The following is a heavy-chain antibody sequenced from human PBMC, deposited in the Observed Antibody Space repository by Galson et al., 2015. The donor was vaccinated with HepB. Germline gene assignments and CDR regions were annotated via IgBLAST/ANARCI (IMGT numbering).Heavy chain of an antibody. D-gene: IGHD2-2*01. CDR2: ISYDGSNK. J-gene: IGHJ5*02. Sequence: SLRLSCAASGFTFSSYAMHWVRQAPGKGLEWVAVISYDGSNKYYADSVKGRFTISRDNSKNTLYLQMNSLRAEDTAVYYCARGWEYQPGPHDWFDPWGQGTLVTVSS. V-gene: IGHV3-30-3*01. CDR3: ARGWEYQPGPHDWFDP. CDR1: GFTFSSYA.